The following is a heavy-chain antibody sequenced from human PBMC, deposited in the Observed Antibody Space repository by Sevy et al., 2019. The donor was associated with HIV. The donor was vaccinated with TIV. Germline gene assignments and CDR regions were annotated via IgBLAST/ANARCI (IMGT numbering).Heavy chain of an antibody. Sequence: GGSLRLSCAASGFTFSSYSMNWVRQAPGKGLEWVSYISSSSSTIYYADSVKGRFTISRDNAKNSLYLQMNSLRAEDTAVYYCARVFYRNWSDPWGQGTLVTVSS. CDR1: GFTFSSYS. CDR3: ARVFYRNWSDP. CDR2: ISSSSSTI. V-gene: IGHV3-48*01. D-gene: IGHD1-26*01. J-gene: IGHJ5*02.